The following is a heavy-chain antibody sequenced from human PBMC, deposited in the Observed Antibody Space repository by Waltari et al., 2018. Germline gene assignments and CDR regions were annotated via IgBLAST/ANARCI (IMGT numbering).Heavy chain of an antibody. D-gene: IGHD6-13*01. CDR2: IYYSGST. V-gene: IGHV4-39*01. CDR1: GGSISSSSYY. J-gene: IGHJ4*02. CDR3: ARLPRQLVKGVDY. Sequence: QLQLQESGPGLVKPSETLSLTCTVSGGSISSSSYYWGWIRQPPGKGLEWIGSIYYSGSTYYNPSLKSRVTISVDTSKNQFSLKLSSVTAADTAVYYCARLPRQLVKGVDYWGQGTLVTVSS.